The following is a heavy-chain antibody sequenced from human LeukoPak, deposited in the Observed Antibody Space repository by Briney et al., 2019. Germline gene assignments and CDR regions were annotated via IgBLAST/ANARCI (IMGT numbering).Heavy chain of an antibody. CDR1: GFTFSTYA. J-gene: IGHJ4*02. CDR3: AKEYRGGWPFDY. D-gene: IGHD6-19*01. V-gene: IGHV3-23*01. Sequence: PGGSLTLSCAASGFTFSTYAMSWLRQAPGKGLEWVSGISGSGGTTYYADSVKGRFPIFRDNSNNMLYLQMISLRAEDTAVYYCAKEYRGGWPFDYWGQGTLVTVSS. CDR2: ISGSGGTT.